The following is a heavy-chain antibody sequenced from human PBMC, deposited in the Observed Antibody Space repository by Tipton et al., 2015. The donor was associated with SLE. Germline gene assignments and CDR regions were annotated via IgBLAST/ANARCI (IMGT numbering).Heavy chain of an antibody. CDR2: ISGSGRST. CDR1: AFTLSNYA. CDR3: ARATSY. V-gene: IGHV3-23*01. J-gene: IGHJ4*02. Sequence: SLRLSCAASAFTLSNYAMSWVRQAPGKGLEWVSGISGSGRSTYYAESVKGRFTISRDNSMNTLFLQMNSLRAEDTAVYYCARATSYWGQGTLVTVSP.